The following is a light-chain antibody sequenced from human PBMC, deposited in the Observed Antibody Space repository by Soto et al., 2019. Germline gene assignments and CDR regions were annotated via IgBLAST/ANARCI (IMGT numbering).Light chain of an antibody. CDR2: GAS. Sequence: EIVMTQSPATLSVSPGERATLSCRASQSVSSNLAWYQQKPGQAPRLLIYGASTRATGIPARFSGSGSGTEFTLTISILQSEDFAVYYCHQYNNWPPYTFGQGTKVDIK. CDR3: HQYNNWPPYT. CDR1: QSVSSN. J-gene: IGKJ2*01. V-gene: IGKV3-15*01.